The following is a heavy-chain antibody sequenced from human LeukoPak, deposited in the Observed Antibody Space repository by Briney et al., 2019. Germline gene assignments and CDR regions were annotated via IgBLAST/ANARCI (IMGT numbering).Heavy chain of an antibody. D-gene: IGHD6-19*01. J-gene: IGHJ4*02. Sequence: ASVKVSCKASGGTLRRHTITWVRQAPGQGLEWRGRIIPMMGIANYAQKFQGRVTITADTSTDTAYMDLISLRSEDTAVYYCASRSHKTIVGADTREVGDYWGQGTLVTVSS. CDR2: IIPMMGIA. CDR1: GGTLRRHT. V-gene: IGHV1-69*02. CDR3: ASRSHKTIVGADTREVGDY.